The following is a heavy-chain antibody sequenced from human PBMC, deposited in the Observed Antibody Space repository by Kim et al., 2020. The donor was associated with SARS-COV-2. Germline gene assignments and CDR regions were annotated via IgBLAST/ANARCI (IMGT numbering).Heavy chain of an antibody. V-gene: IGHV1-3*01. Sequence: ASVKVSCKASGYTFTSYAMHWVRQAPGQRLEWMGWINAGNGNTKYSQKFQGRVTITRDTSASTAYMELSSLRSEDTAVYYCARDRSSSSWYGFEPYDYWGQGTLVTVSS. CDR2: INAGNGNT. D-gene: IGHD6-13*01. CDR3: ARDRSSSSWYGFEPYDY. CDR1: GYTFTSYA. J-gene: IGHJ4*02.